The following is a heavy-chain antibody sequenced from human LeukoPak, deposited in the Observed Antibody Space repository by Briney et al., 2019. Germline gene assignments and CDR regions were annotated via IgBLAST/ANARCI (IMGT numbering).Heavy chain of an antibody. CDR1: GFTFNSYG. CDR2: IWAGGSNK. J-gene: IGHJ5*02. Sequence: GGSLRLSCVASGFTFNSYGMHWVRQAPGKGREGVAVIWAGGSNKYYADSVKGRFAISRDNSKNTLYLQMTGLRGEDTAVYYCARDRDSSETLGPLDPWGQGTLVTVSS. V-gene: IGHV3-33*01. CDR3: ARDRDSSETLGPLDP. D-gene: IGHD6-25*01.